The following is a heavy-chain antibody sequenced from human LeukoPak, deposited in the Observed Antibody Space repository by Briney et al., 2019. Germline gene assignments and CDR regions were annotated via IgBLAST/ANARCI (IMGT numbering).Heavy chain of an antibody. J-gene: IGHJ4*02. CDR1: GFTFSSYG. D-gene: IGHD6-13*01. Sequence: PGGSLRLSCAASGFTFSSYGIHWVRQAPGKGLEWAAFIRYDGSNKYYGDSVKGRFTISRDNSKNTVFLQMDSLRAEDTAVYYCTKSRGATASTPIGYFDYWGQGALVTVSS. V-gene: IGHV3-30*02. CDR3: TKSRGATASTPIGYFDY. CDR2: IRYDGSNK.